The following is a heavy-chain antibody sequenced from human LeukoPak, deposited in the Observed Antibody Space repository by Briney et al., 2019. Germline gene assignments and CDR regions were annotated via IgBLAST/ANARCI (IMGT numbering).Heavy chain of an antibody. J-gene: IGHJ6*03. CDR3: ARRGGYSSGWKDYYYMDV. CDR2: IYTSGST. D-gene: IGHD6-19*01. Sequence: SETLSLTCTVSGGSISSGSYYWSWIRQPAGKGLEWIGRIYTSGSTNYNPSLKSRVTISVDTSKNQFSLKLSSVTAADTAVYYCARRGGYSSGWKDYYYMDVWGKGTTVTISS. CDR1: GGSISSGSYY. V-gene: IGHV4-61*02.